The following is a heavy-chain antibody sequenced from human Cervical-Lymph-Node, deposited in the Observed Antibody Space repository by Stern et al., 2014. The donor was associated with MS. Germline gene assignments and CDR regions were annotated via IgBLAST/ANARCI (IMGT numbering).Heavy chain of an antibody. J-gene: IGHJ3*02. D-gene: IGHD4-17*01. V-gene: IGHV3-13*01. CDR3: AREGDYVSFDI. CDR2: IGTAGDT. CDR1: GFTFSSYD. Sequence: EVQLVESGGGLVQPGVSLRLSCAASGFTFSSYDMHWVRQATGKGLEWVSAIGTAGDTYYAGSVKGRFTISRENAKNSLYLQMNSLRAGDTAVYYCAREGDYVSFDIWGQGTMVTVSS.